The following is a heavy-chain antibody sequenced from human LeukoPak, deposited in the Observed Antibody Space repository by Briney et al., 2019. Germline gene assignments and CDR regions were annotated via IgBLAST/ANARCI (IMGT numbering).Heavy chain of an antibody. V-gene: IGHV3-23*01. D-gene: IGHD6-19*01. CDR2: ISGSGGST. CDR1: GFTFSSYA. Sequence: PGGSLRLSCAASGFTFSSYAMSWVRQAPGKGLEWVSAISGSGGSTYYADSVKGRFTISRDNSKNTLYLQMNSLRAEDTAVYYCAKQSAAVAGIETFDYWGREPWSPSPQ. J-gene: IGHJ4*02. CDR3: AKQSAAVAGIETFDY.